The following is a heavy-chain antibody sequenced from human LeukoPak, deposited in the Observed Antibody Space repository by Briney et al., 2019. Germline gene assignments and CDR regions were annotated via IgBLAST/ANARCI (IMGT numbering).Heavy chain of an antibody. V-gene: IGHV4-59*01. Sequence: SETLSLTCTVSGGSISSYYWSWIRQPPGKGLEWIGYIYYSGSTNYNPSLKSRVTISVDTSKNQFSLKLSSVTAADTAVYYCARDRRGTMVRGVPFLRFDPWGQGTLVTVSS. CDR3: ARDRRGTMVRGVPFLRFDP. CDR2: IYYSGST. J-gene: IGHJ5*02. D-gene: IGHD3-10*01. CDR1: GGSISSYY.